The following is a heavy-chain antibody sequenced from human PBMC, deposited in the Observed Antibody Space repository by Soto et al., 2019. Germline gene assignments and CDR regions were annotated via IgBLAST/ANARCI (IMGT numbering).Heavy chain of an antibody. CDR3: ARGTIFGVAIPNWFDP. D-gene: IGHD3-3*01. Sequence: SETLSLTCAVYGGSFSGYYWSWIRQPPGKGLEWIGEINHSGSTNYNPSLKSRVTISVDTSKNQFSLKLSSVTAADTAVYYCARGTIFGVAIPNWFDPWGQGNLVTVSS. V-gene: IGHV4-34*01. CDR1: GGSFSGYY. CDR2: INHSGST. J-gene: IGHJ5*02.